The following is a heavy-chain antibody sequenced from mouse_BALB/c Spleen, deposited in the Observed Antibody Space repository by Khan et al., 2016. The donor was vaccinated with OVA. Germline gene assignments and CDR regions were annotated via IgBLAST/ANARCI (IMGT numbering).Heavy chain of an antibody. D-gene: IGHD2-14*01. CDR2: IYPGDGDT. Sequence: QVQLQQSGAELARPGASVKLSCKASGYTFTTYWMQWVKQRPGQGLEWIGTIYPGDGDTRYTQNFKDKATLTADKSSSTAYMQLSSLASEDSAVYYGASYRYYYFDYWGQGTTLTVSS. CDR1: GYTFTTYW. CDR3: ASYRYYYFDY. J-gene: IGHJ2*01. V-gene: IGHV1-87*01.